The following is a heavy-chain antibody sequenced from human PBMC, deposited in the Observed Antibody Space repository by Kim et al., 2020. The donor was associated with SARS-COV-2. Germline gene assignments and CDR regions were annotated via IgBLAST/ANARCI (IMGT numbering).Heavy chain of an antibody. CDR1: GFTFSNDW. J-gene: IGHJ3*02. Sequence: GGSLRLSCAASGFTFSNDWMSWVRQAPGKGLEWVGRIKSKTDGGTTDYAAPVKGRFTISRDDSKNTLYLQLNSLKTDDTAVYYCTTDVVVVAASAFDIWGQGTMVTVSS. V-gene: IGHV3-15*01. D-gene: IGHD2-15*01. CDR2: IKSKTDGGTT. CDR3: TTDVVVVAASAFDI.